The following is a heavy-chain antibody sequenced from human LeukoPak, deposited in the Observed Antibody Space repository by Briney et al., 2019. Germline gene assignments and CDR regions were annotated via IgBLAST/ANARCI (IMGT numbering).Heavy chain of an antibody. Sequence: PSETLSLTCTVSGGSISNGSYYWGWVRQPPGKGLEWIGSIYHNGNTYYNPSLESRVTISVDTSKNQFSLKLSSVTAADTAVFYCASNRGYSYGPFYFDYWGRGTLVTVSS. V-gene: IGHV4-39*01. J-gene: IGHJ4*02. D-gene: IGHD5-18*01. CDR1: GGSISNGSYY. CDR2: IYHNGNT. CDR3: ASNRGYSYGPFYFDY.